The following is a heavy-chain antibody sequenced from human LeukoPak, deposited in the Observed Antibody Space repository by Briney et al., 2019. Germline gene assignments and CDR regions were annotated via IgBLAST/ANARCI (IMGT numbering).Heavy chain of an antibody. CDR3: ARDPHQQLAQPYYYYYYMDV. J-gene: IGHJ6*03. V-gene: IGHV4-34*01. Sequence: SETLSLTCAVYGGSFSGYCWSWIRQPPGKGLEWIGEINHSGSTNYNPSLKSRVTISVDTSKNQFSLKLSSVTAADTAVYYCARDPHQQLAQPYYYYYYMDVWGKGTTVTVSS. CDR1: GGSFSGYC. D-gene: IGHD6-13*01. CDR2: INHSGST.